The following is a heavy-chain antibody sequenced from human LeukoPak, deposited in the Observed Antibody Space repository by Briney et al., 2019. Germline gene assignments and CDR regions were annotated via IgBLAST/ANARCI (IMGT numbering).Heavy chain of an antibody. V-gene: IGHV3-23*01. CDR3: AKIAETSGSYGQGFDY. CDR2: INNNGANT. Sequence: GGSLRLSCAASGFTFSTYGMSWVRQAPGKGLEWVSGINNNGANTYYADSVKGRFTISRDNSKNTLYLQMNSLRAEDTAVYYCAKIAETSGSYGQGFDYWSQGTLVTVSS. CDR1: GFTFSTYG. J-gene: IGHJ4*02. D-gene: IGHD1-26*01.